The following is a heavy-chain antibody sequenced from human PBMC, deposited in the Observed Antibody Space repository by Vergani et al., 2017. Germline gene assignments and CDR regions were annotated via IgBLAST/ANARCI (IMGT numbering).Heavy chain of an antibody. V-gene: IGHV1-69*01. D-gene: IGHD2-15*01. CDR3: ARDLRYCSGGSCPPGGDDAFDI. J-gene: IGHJ3*02. Sequence: QVQLVQSGAEVKKPGSSVKVSCKASGGTFSSYAISWVRQAPGQGLEWMGGIIPIFGTANYAQKFQGRVTITADESTTTAYMELRSLRSEDTAVYYGARDLRYCSGGSCPPGGDDAFDIWGQGTMVTVSS. CDR2: IIPIFGTA. CDR1: GGTFSSYA.